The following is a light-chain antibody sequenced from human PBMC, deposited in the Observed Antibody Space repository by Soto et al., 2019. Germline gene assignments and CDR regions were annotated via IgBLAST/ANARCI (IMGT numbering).Light chain of an antibody. CDR2: ATS. CDR1: QSISSY. Sequence: DIQLTQSPSSLSASVGDRVTITCRASQSISSYLNWYQQRPGKAPNLLIYATSSLRTGVPSRFRGSRSGADFTLTISNLQPEDFATYYCQQSYRTPPTTFGQGTRLDIK. CDR3: QQSYRTPPTT. J-gene: IGKJ5*01. V-gene: IGKV1-39*01.